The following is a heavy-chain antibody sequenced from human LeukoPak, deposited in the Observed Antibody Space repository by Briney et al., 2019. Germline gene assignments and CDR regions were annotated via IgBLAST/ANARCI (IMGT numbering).Heavy chain of an antibody. V-gene: IGHV3-7*01. CDR3: ASGGHVDY. J-gene: IGHJ4*02. CDR1: GFTFSTYW. D-gene: IGHD3-10*01. Sequence: GGSLRLSCAASGFTFSTYWMTWVRQAPGEGLEWVANIKEDGSEKHYVESVKGRFTISRDNAKNSLYLQMDSLRVEDTAVYYCASGGHVDYCGQGTLVTVSS. CDR2: IKEDGSEK.